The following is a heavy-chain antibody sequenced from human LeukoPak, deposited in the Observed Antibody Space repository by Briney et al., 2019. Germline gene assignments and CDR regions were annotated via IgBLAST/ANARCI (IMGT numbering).Heavy chain of an antibody. CDR2: IYYSGST. D-gene: IGHD3-10*01. J-gene: IGHJ4*02. Sequence: SETLSLTCTVSGGSISRGDYYWSWIRQHPGKGLEWIGYIYYSGSTYYNPSLKSRVTISLDTSKNQFSLKLSSVTATDTAVYYSARDQEGSGTDYWGQGTLVTVSS. V-gene: IGHV4-31*03. CDR3: ARDQEGSGTDY. CDR1: GGSISRGDYY.